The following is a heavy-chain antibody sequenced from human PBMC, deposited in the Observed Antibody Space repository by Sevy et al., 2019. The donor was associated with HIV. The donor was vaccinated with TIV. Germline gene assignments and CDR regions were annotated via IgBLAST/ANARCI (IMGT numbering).Heavy chain of an antibody. V-gene: IGHV4-59*13. CDR1: GGSISSYY. Sequence: SETLSLTCTVSGGSISSYYWSWIRQPPGKGLEWIGYMYYSGSTNYNPSLKSRVTMSVDTSKNQFSLKLSSVTAADTAVYYCARSGFLEWAGSTRGPRNWFDPWGQGTLVTVSS. J-gene: IGHJ5*02. D-gene: IGHD3-3*01. CDR3: ARSGFLEWAGSTRGPRNWFDP. CDR2: MYYSGST.